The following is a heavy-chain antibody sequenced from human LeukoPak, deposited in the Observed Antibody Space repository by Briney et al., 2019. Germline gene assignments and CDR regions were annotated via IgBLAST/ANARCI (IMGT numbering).Heavy chain of an antibody. V-gene: IGHV3-33*01. Sequence: GGSLRLSCAASGFTFSSYGMHWVRQAPGKGLEWVAVIWYDGSNKYYADSVKGRFTISRDNSKNTLYLQMNSLRAEDTAVYYCARSNRDGYGSAVWDWGQGTLVTVSS. J-gene: IGHJ4*02. CDR3: ARSNRDGYGSAVWD. CDR2: IWYDGSNK. D-gene: IGHD5-24*01. CDR1: GFTFSSYG.